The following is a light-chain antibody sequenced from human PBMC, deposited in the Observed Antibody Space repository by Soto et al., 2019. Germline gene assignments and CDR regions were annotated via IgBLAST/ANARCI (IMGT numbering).Light chain of an antibody. Sequence: IHMTQSPSSLSASVGDIFTITCQASQNIKNYLNWYQQKKGRAPKLLIYDASNLEAGVPSRFSGSGYGTEFTLTIGGMQNDDFATYFCQQFNSYPITFGHGTRLEIK. CDR1: QNIKNY. CDR3: QQFNSYPIT. CDR2: DAS. V-gene: IGKV1-33*01. J-gene: IGKJ5*01.